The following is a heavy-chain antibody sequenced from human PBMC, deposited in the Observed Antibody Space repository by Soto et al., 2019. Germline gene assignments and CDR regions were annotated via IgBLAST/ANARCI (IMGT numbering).Heavy chain of an antibody. Sequence: QVQLQESGPGAVKPSQTMSLTCTVSGDSITSGGYYWSWLRQPPGKGLEWIGYIYHSGGASYNPSLRGRAVISIDTSKNQFSLRLNAVTAADTATYYCARDHYGAGSQYYYYGMEVW. CDR1: GDSITSGGYY. D-gene: IGHD3-10*01. CDR3: ARDHYGAGSQYYYYGMEV. J-gene: IGHJ6*01. CDR2: IYHSGGA. V-gene: IGHV4-31*03.